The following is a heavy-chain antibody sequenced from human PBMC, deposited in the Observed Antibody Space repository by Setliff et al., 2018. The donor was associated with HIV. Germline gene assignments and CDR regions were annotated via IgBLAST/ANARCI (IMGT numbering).Heavy chain of an antibody. J-gene: IGHJ4*02. CDR3: STAGHGSLDFDY. CDR2: ISDDGSNK. D-gene: IGHD6-13*01. CDR1: GFTFSTYG. V-gene: IGHV3-30*03. Sequence: PGGSLRLSCAASGFTFSTYGMHWVRQAPGKGLEWVALISDDGSNKYYVDSVKGRFTISRDDSKNTLFLQMNSLKAEDTALYYCSTAGHGSLDFDYWGQGTRVTVS.